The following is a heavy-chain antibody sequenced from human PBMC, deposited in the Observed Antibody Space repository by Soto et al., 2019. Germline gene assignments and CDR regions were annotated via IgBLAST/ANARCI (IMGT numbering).Heavy chain of an antibody. V-gene: IGHV4-59*08. CDR3: ASKTGARTEY. D-gene: IGHD7-27*01. J-gene: IGHJ4*02. Sequence: SETLSLTCTVSGGSISSYYWSWIRQPPGKGLEWIGYIYYSGSTNYNPSLKSRVTISVDTSKNQFSLKVNSVTAADTAVYFCASKTGARTEYGGQGVLVTVSS. CDR1: GGSISSYY. CDR2: IYYSGST.